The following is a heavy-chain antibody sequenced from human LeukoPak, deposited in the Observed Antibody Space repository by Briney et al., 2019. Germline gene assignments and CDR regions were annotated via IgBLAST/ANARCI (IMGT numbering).Heavy chain of an antibody. V-gene: IGHV4-34*01. D-gene: IGHD3-22*01. CDR1: GGSFSGYY. CDR3: ARGRNNFDSSGYYWVVQNENWFEP. Sequence: SETLSLTCAVYGGSFSGYYWSWIRQPPGKGLEWIGEINHSGSTNYNPSLKSRVTISVDTSKNQFSLKLSSVTAADTAVYYCARGRNNFDSSGYYWVVQNENWFEPWGQGTLVTVSS. CDR2: INHSGST. J-gene: IGHJ5*02.